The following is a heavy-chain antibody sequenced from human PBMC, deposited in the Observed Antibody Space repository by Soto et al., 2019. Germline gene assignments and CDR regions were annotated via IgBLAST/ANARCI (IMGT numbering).Heavy chain of an antibody. CDR3: AKEPMRVVVNNWLDV. J-gene: IGHJ5*02. D-gene: IGHD3-22*01. Sequence: GGALRLSCAASGFTFRSYWMTWVRQPPGKGLEWVANIQQDGTEKNYVDSVKGRFTISRDNARNSLSLQMNSLRAEDTAVYYCAKEPMRVVVNNWLDVWGQGTLVSVSS. CDR1: GFTFRSYW. CDR2: IQQDGTEK. V-gene: IGHV3-7*04.